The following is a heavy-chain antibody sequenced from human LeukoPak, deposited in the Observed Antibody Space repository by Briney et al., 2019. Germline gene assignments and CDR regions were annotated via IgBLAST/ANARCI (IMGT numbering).Heavy chain of an antibody. J-gene: IGHJ4*02. Sequence: GASVKVSCKASGGTFSSYAISWVRLAPGQGLEWMGGIIPIFGTANYAQKFQGRVTITTDESTSTAYMELSSLRSEDTAVYYCARARGQQLVDWGQGTLVTVSS. CDR3: ARARGQQLVD. V-gene: IGHV1-69*05. D-gene: IGHD6-13*01. CDR1: GGTFSSYA. CDR2: IIPIFGTA.